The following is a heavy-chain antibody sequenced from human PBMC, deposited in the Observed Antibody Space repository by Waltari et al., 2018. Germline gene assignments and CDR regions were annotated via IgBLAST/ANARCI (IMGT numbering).Heavy chain of an antibody. Sequence: QVQLVQSGAEVQKPGASVKVSCKASGYTFTIFYMHSVRPAPDHWLEWMGGIIPIFGTANYAQKCQGRVTSTADESTSTAYMERSSLRSEDTAVYYCARGLPIVLVVYASYGMDVWGQGTTVTVSS. CDR2: IIPIFGTA. CDR3: ARGLPIVLVVYASYGMDV. D-gene: IGHD2-8*02. J-gene: IGHJ6*02. V-gene: IGHV1-69*01. CDR1: GYTFTIFY.